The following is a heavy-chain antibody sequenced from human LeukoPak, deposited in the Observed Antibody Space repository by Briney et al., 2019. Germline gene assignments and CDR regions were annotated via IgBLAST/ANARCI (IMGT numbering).Heavy chain of an antibody. V-gene: IGHV3-13*01. J-gene: IGHJ6*02. CDR3: ARGDCSGGTCYNNYGMDV. Sequence: GGSLRLSCAASGFTFSDYDMHWVRQAAGKGLEWVSGIGTAGDTYYPGSVKGRFTISRENAKNSLYLQMNSLRAGDTAVYYCARGDCSGGTCYNNYGMDVWGQGTTVTVSS. D-gene: IGHD2-15*01. CDR1: GFTFSDYD. CDR2: IGTAGDT.